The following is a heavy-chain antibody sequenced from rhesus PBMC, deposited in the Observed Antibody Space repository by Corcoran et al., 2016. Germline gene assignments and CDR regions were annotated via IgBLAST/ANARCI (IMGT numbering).Heavy chain of an antibody. CDR3: ARDQQRLVPHDAFDV. V-gene: IGHV3-8*01. J-gene: IGHJ3*01. CDR2: INTGGSST. CDR1: GFTFGIYY. D-gene: IGHD6-31*01. Sequence: EVQLVESGGGLVQHGGYLRLSCTGSGFTFGIYYMYWVRQAPGKGLELVSVINTGGSSTWYIDSVNARFTISKENAMNTLYLKMDSLRAEDTAVYYCARDQQRLVPHDAFDVWGQGLRVTVSS.